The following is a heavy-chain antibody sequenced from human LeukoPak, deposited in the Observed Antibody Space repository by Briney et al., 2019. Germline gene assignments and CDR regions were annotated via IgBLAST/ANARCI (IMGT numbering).Heavy chain of an antibody. CDR3: AGHSSVYYFDY. Sequence: PGGSLRLPCAASAFTVSSNYMSWVRQAPVKGLEWVSVIYSGGSTYYADSVKGRFTISRDNSKNTLYLQMNSLRAEDTAVYYCAGHSSVYYFDYWGQGTLVTVSS. CDR1: AFTVSSNY. D-gene: IGHD4-11*01. V-gene: IGHV3-53*01. J-gene: IGHJ4*02. CDR2: IYSGGST.